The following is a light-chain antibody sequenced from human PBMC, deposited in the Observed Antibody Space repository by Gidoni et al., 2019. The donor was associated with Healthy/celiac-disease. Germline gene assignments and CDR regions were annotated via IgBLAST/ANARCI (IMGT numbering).Light chain of an antibody. CDR2: AAS. J-gene: IGKJ2*03. CDR3: QQYYSYPPMYS. Sequence: AIRMTQSPSSFSASTGDRVTITCRASQGISSYLAWYQQKPGKAPKLLIYAASTLQSGVPSRLSGSGSGTDFTLTISCLQSEDFATYYCQQYYSYPPMYSFGQGTKLEIK. V-gene: IGKV1-8*01. CDR1: QGISSY.